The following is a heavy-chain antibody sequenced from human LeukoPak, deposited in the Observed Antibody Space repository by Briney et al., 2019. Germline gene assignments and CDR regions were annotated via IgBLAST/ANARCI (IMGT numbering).Heavy chain of an antibody. CDR3: ARVDDSSGYLFDY. CDR2: ISGSGGST. V-gene: IGHV3-23*01. CDR1: GFTFSSYA. D-gene: IGHD3-22*01. Sequence: GGSLRLSCAASGFTFSSYAMSWVRHVPGKGLEWASVISGSGGSTYYADSVKGRLTISRDNAKNSLYLQMNSLRAEDTAVYYCARVDDSSGYLFDYWGQGTLVTVSS. J-gene: IGHJ4*02.